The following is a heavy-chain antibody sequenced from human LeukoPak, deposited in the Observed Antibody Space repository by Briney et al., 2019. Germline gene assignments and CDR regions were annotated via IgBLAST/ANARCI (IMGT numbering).Heavy chain of an antibody. V-gene: IGHV3-23*01. CDR1: GFTFSSYA. D-gene: IGHD3-3*01. Sequence: PGGSLRLSCAASGFTFSSYAMSWVRQAPGKGLERVSAISGSGGSTHYADSVKGRFTISRDNSKNTPYLQMNSLRAEDTAVYYCAKESYYDFWSGYFHYWGQGTLVTVSS. CDR2: ISGSGGST. J-gene: IGHJ4*02. CDR3: AKESYYDFWSGYFHY.